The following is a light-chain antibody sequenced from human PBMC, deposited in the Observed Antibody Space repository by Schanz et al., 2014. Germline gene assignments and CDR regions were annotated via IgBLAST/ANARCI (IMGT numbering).Light chain of an antibody. V-gene: IGKV3-20*01. J-gene: IGKJ4*01. CDR3: QQFGDLLT. Sequence: EIVLTQSPGTLSLSPGERATLSCRASQSVTSTYLAWYQQKPGQAPRLLIYAASFRATGISDRFSGSGSGTDFTLTINRLEPEDFAVYYCQQFGDLLTFGGGTRVEIK. CDR1: QSVTSTY. CDR2: AAS.